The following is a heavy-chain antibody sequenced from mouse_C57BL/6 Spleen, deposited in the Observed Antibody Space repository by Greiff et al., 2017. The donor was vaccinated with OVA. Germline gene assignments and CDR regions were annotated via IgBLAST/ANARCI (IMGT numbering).Heavy chain of an antibody. CDR2: INPNNGGT. V-gene: IGHV1-26*01. D-gene: IGHD2-2*01. CDR3: ARKGDYGYDSWYFDV. CDR1: GYTFTDYY. Sequence: EVQLQQSGPELVKPGASVKISCKASGYTFTDYYMNWVKQSHGKSLEWIGDINPNNGGTSYNQKFKGKATLTVDKSSSTAYMELRSLTSEDSAVYYCARKGDYGYDSWYFDVWGTGTTVTVSS. J-gene: IGHJ1*03.